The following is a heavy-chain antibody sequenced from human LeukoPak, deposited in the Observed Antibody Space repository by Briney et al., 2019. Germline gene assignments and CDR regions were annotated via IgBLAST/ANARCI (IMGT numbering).Heavy chain of an antibody. V-gene: IGHV3-7*01. J-gene: IGHJ4*02. Sequence: PGGSLRLSCAASGFTFSSYWMSWVRQAPGKGLEWVANIKQDGSEKYYVDSVKGPFTISRDNAKNSLYLQMNSLRAEDTAVYYCASWSRQQLAHNYWGQGTLVTVSS. D-gene: IGHD6-13*01. CDR1: GFTFSSYW. CDR3: ASWSRQQLAHNY. CDR2: IKQDGSEK.